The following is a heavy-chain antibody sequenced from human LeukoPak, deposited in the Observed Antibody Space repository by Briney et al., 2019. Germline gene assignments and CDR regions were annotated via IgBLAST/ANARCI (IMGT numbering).Heavy chain of an antibody. CDR2: IKQDGSEK. J-gene: IGHJ3*02. D-gene: IGHD1-26*01. Sequence: GGSLRLSCAASGFTFSSYWMSWVRQAPGKGLEWVANIKQDGSEKYYVDSVKGRFTISRDNAKNSLYLQMNSLRAEDTAVYYCARGEEWELLLGPGAFDIWGQGTMVTVSS. CDR1: GFTFSSYW. CDR3: ARGEEWELLLGPGAFDI. V-gene: IGHV3-7*01.